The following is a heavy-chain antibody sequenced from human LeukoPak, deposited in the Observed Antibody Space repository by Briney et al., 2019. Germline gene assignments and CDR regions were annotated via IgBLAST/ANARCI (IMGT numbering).Heavy chain of an antibody. CDR3: ARDTRLSYYFDY. CDR2: ISYDGSNK. J-gene: IGHJ4*02. V-gene: IGHV3-30-3*01. D-gene: IGHD3-16*02. Sequence: PGRSLRLSCAASGFTFSSYAMHWVRQAPGKGLEWVAVISYDGSNKYYADSVKGRFTISRDNSKSTLYLQMNSLRAEDTAVYYCARDTRLSYYFDYWGQGTLVTVSS. CDR1: GFTFSSYA.